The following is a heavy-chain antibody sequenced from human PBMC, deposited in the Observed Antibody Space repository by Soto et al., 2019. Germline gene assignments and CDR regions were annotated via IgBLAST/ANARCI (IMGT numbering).Heavy chain of an antibody. CDR2: INAGNGNT. V-gene: IGHV1-3*01. CDR1: GYTFTSYA. Sequence: GASVKVSCKASGYTFTSYAMHGVRQAPGPRLEWMGWINAGNGNTKYSQKFQGRVTITRDTSASTAYMELSSLRSEDTAVYYCARGTPAYCSGGSCYSGPFDYWGQGTLVTVSS. D-gene: IGHD2-15*01. J-gene: IGHJ4*02. CDR3: ARGTPAYCSGGSCYSGPFDY.